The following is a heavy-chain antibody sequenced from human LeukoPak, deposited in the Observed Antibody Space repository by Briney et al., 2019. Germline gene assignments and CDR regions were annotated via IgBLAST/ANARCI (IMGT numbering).Heavy chain of an antibody. CDR1: SGSLSSYY. CDR3: ARDYWGGSHYYYMDV. CDR2: IYYSGST. V-gene: IGHV4-59*01. Sequence: SETLSLTCTVSSGSLSSYYWSWIRQPPGKGLEWIGYIYYSGSTNYNPSLKSRVTISVDTSKNQFSLKLSSVTAADTAVYYCARDYWGGSHYYYMDVWGKGTTVTISS. J-gene: IGHJ6*03. D-gene: IGHD3-16*01.